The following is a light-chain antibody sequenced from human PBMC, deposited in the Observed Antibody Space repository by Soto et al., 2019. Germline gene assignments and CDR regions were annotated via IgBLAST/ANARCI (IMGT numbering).Light chain of an antibody. CDR3: QQSYSAPYT. V-gene: IGKV1-39*01. Sequence: DLQMTQSPSSLSASVGDRVTITCRASQNITYYLNWYQQKPGKAPNLLIHGASTLQSGVPSRFSGSGSGTDFTLTIRSLQPEDVATYYCQQSYSAPYTFGQGTKLEIK. J-gene: IGKJ2*01. CDR1: QNITYY. CDR2: GAS.